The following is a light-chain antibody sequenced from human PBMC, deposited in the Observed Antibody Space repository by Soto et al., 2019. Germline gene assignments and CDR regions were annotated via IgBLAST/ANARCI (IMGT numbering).Light chain of an antibody. J-gene: IGLJ1*01. CDR2: DVS. CDR3: SSYTSSITLFV. Sequence: QSALTQPASVSGSPGQSITVSCTGTSSDVGVYDYVSWYQQHPGKAPKLIIYDVSNRPSGVSDRFSGSKSDNTASLTISGLQAEDAADYYCSSYTSSITLFVFGSGTKVTVL. CDR1: SSDVGVYDY. V-gene: IGLV2-14*03.